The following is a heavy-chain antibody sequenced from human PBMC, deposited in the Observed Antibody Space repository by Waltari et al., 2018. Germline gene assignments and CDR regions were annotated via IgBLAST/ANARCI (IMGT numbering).Heavy chain of an antibody. CDR2: ITVGDDT. Sequence: EVQLLESGGDLVQPRGSLRLSCAASGITFSNYAINWVRLAPGTGLEWVSAITVGDDTYYADSVKGRFTISRDTSKDTVHLQMNGLRAEDTAVYYCATPFYNWDDPLHSWGQGTLVTVSS. V-gene: IGHV3-23*01. CDR3: ATPFYNWDDPLHS. CDR1: GITFSNYA. D-gene: IGHD1-20*01. J-gene: IGHJ4*02.